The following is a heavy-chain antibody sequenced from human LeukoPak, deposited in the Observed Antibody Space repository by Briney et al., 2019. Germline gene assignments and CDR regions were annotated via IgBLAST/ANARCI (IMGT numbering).Heavy chain of an antibody. J-gene: IGHJ2*01. V-gene: IGHV1-2*02. CDR2: INPNSGGT. CDR3: ARDRGDYAGYFDL. CDR1: GYTFTGYY. D-gene: IGHD4-17*01. Sequence: ASVKVSCKASGYTFTGYYMHWVRQAPGQGPEWMGWINPNSGGTNYAQKFQGRVTMTRDTSVSTAYMELSRLRSDDTAVYYCARDRGDYAGYFDLWGRGTLVTVSS.